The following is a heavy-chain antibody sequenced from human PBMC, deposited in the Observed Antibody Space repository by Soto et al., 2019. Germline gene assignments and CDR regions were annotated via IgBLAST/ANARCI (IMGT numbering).Heavy chain of an antibody. CDR3: AATYYDFWGGYPGPYYYGMDV. CDR1: GYTFTSYD. V-gene: IGHV1-8*01. Sequence: ASVKVSCKAAGYTFTSYDMNWVRQATGQVIAWMGWMNPNSGNTGYAQKFQGRVTMTRNTSISTAYMELSSLRSEDTAVYYCAATYYDFWGGYPGPYYYGMDVWGQGTTVTVSS. J-gene: IGHJ6*02. CDR2: MNPNSGNT. D-gene: IGHD3-3*01.